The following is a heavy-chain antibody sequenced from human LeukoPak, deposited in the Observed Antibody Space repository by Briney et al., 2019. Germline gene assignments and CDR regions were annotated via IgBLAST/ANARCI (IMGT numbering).Heavy chain of an antibody. D-gene: IGHD5-12*01. CDR1: GFTVSSNY. CDR3: AKAGFWDIVATPFDY. Sequence: GGSLRLSCAASGFTVSSNYMSWVRQAPGKGLEWVSVIYSGGSTYYADSVKGRFTISRDNSKNTLYLQMNSLRAEDTAVYYCAKAGFWDIVATPFDYWGQGTLVTVSS. V-gene: IGHV3-66*01. CDR2: IYSGGST. J-gene: IGHJ4*02.